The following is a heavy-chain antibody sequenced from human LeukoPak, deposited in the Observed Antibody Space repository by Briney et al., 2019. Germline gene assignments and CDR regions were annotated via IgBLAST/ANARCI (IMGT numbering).Heavy chain of an antibody. J-gene: IGHJ4*02. CDR1: GFTFSNEA. D-gene: IGHD4-11*01. Sequence: GGSLRLSCAVSGFTFSNEAMGWVRQLRGGGLEWVSTISPGGGTTYYAESMKGRFTIPRDNSKGTLYLEMNSLRAEDTAVYYCTKSRSGSSNWALQVFDNWGQGALVTVSS. CDR2: ISPGGGTT. CDR3: TKSRSGSSNWALQVFDN. V-gene: IGHV3-23*01.